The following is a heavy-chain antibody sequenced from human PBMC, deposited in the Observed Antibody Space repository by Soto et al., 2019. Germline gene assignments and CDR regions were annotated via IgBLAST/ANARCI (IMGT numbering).Heavy chain of an antibody. CDR2: VGGSDTDK. Sequence: LRLSCAASGFTFSAYAMSWVRQAPGKVLQWVSGVGGSDTDKHYADSVRGRFTVSRDNSKNTLYLQMNSLRAEDTAVYYCASTHIGYCSSTSCDVRWFDPWGQGTLVTVSS. J-gene: IGHJ5*02. CDR1: GFTFSAYA. CDR3: ASTHIGYCSSTSCDVRWFDP. D-gene: IGHD2-2*01. V-gene: IGHV3-23*05.